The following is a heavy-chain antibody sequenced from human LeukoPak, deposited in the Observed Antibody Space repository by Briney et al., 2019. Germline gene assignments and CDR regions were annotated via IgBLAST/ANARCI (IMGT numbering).Heavy chain of an antibody. Sequence: GRSLRLSCAASGFTFNTYTMNWVRQAPGKGLEWVSYISGSSGIIDYADSVRGRFSISRDNTRNSLFLQMNGLRAEDTAVYFCVRDGYNQNRFDFWGQGTLITVSS. CDR1: GFTFNTYT. D-gene: IGHD1-14*01. CDR3: VRDGYNQNRFDF. CDR2: ISGSSGII. J-gene: IGHJ4*02. V-gene: IGHV3-48*04.